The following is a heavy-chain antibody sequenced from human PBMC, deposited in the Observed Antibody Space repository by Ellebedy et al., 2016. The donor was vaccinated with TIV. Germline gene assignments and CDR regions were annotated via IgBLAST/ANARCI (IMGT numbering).Heavy chain of an antibody. CDR3: ARVGIAVAKPLTGPFDY. Sequence: PGGSLRLSCAASGFTFDTDAMHWVRQAPGKGLEWVAVISYDGSNKYYADSVKGRFTISRDNSKNTLYLQMNSLRAEDTAVYYCARVGIAVAKPLTGPFDYWGQGTLVTVSS. V-gene: IGHV3-30*03. D-gene: IGHD6-19*01. CDR1: GFTFDTDA. CDR2: ISYDGSNK. J-gene: IGHJ4*02.